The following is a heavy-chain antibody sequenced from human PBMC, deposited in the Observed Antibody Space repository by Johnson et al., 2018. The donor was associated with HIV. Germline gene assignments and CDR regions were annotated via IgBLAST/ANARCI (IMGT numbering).Heavy chain of an antibody. CDR2: ISYDGSNK. Sequence: QVQLVESGGGVVQPGRSLRLSCAASGFTFSSYAMHWVRQAPGKGLEWVAVISYDGSNKYYADSVKGRFTITRDNSKNPLYLQMNSRRAEDAAVYYCARGGKELEDIDAFDIWGQGTMVTVSS. CDR1: GFTFSSYA. J-gene: IGHJ3*02. CDR3: ARGGKELEDIDAFDI. V-gene: IGHV3-30*04. D-gene: IGHD1-26*01.